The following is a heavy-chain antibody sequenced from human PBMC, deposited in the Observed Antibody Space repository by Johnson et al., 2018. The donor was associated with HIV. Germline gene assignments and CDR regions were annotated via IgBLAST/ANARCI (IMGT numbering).Heavy chain of an antibody. CDR2: ISYDGSNK. D-gene: IGHD3-10*01. V-gene: IGHV3-30*04. Sequence: QVQLVESGGGLVQPGGSLRLSCAASGFTFSSYAMHWVRQAPGKGLEWVAVISYDGSNKYYTDSVKGRFTISSDNSKNTLYLQMNSLRPEDTAVYYCARLGGSWMLDAFDIWGQGTVVTVSS. CDR1: GFTFSSYA. CDR3: ARLGGSWMLDAFDI. J-gene: IGHJ3*02.